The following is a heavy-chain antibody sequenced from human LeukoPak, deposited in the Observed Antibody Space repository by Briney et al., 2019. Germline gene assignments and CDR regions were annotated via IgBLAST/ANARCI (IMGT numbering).Heavy chain of an antibody. CDR3: ARGGGSGWYDLYYYYYGMDV. Sequence: ASETLSLTCTVSGGSISSYYWSWIRQPPGKGLEWIGYIYYSGSTNYNPSLKSRATISVDTSKNQFSLKLSSVTAADTAVYYCARGGGSGWYDLYYYYYGMDVWGQGTTVTVSS. D-gene: IGHD6-19*01. CDR2: IYYSGST. V-gene: IGHV4-59*01. J-gene: IGHJ6*02. CDR1: GGSISSYY.